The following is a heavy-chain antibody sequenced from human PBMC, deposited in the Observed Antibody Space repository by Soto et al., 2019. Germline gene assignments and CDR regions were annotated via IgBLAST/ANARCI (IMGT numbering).Heavy chain of an antibody. D-gene: IGHD3-22*01. CDR1: GFTFSNAW. V-gene: IGHV3-15*07. J-gene: IGHJ4*02. CDR3: TTGSVVVVITTRAGGY. CDR2: IKSKTDGGTT. Sequence: GGSLRLSCAASGFTFSNAWMNWVRQAPGKGLEWVGRIKSKTDGGTTDYAAPVKGRFTISRDDSKNTLYLQMNSLKTEDTAVYYCTTGSVVVVITTRAGGYWGQGTLVTVSS.